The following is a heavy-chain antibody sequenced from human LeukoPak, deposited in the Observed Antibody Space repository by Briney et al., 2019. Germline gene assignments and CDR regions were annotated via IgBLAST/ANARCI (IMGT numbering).Heavy chain of an antibody. CDR2: IYYSGST. V-gene: IGHV4-34*01. CDR3: SRSVTTSYYYYGMDV. Sequence: PSETLSLTCAVYGGSFSGYYWSWIRQPPGMRLEWVGNIYYSGSTFYNPSLKSRVTISVDTSKNQFSLKLSSVTAADTAVYYCSRSVTTSYYYYGMDVWGQGTTVTVSS. CDR1: GGSFSGYY. D-gene: IGHD3-3*01. J-gene: IGHJ6*02.